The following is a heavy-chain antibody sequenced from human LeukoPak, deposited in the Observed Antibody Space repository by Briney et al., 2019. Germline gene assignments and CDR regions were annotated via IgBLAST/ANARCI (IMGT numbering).Heavy chain of an antibody. CDR2: IKSKTDGGTT. CDR3: TTGDDYIWGSYPDY. J-gene: IGHJ4*02. V-gene: IGHV3-15*01. Sequence: GGSLRLSCAASGFTFSDAWMSWVRQAPGKGLEWVGRIKSKTDGGTTDYAAPVKGRFTISIDDSKNTLYLQMNSLKTEDTAVYYCTTGDDYIWGSYPDYWGQGTLVTVSS. CDR1: GFTFSDAW. D-gene: IGHD3-16*02.